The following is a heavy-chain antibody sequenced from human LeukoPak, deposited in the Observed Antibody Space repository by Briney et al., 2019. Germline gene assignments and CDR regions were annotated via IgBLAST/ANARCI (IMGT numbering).Heavy chain of an antibody. CDR2: ISGYNGNT. V-gene: IGHV1-18*01. J-gene: IGHJ5*02. D-gene: IGHD3-22*01. Sequence: ASVKVSCKASGYTFTTYSIAWVRQAPGQGLEWMGWISGYNGNTNYAQKLQGRVTMTTDTSTSTAYMELRSLRSDDTAVYYCARDSSGTDFTLDHWGQGTLVTVSS. CDR3: ARDSSGTDFTLDH. CDR1: GYTFTTYS.